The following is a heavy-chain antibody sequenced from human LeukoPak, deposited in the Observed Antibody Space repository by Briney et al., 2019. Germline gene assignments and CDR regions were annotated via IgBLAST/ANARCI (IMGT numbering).Heavy chain of an antibody. J-gene: IGHJ4*02. Sequence: GGSLRLSCEASGSTLTTYSMTWVRQAPGKGLEWVSIISSGSSAIFSADALKGRFTISRDDAKNLLYLDMNSLRAEDTAVYYCARGHTAVTRHFDFWGQGTLVTVSS. CDR2: ISSGSSAI. CDR1: GSTLTTYS. CDR3: ARGHTAVTRHFDF. D-gene: IGHD4-17*01. V-gene: IGHV3-21*01.